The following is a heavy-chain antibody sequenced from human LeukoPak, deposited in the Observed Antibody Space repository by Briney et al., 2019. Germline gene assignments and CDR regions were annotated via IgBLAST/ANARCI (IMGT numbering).Heavy chain of an antibody. CDR2: ISGSAGGT. J-gene: IGHJ4*02. CDR3: AKGAGYSGHDLSSYFDY. Sequence: GGSLRLSCAASAFTFSSYAMSWVRQAPGKGLEGVSAISGSAGGTYYADSVKGRFTISRDNSKNTLYLLMHSLRAEDTAVYYCAKGAGYSGHDLSSYFDYWGQGILVTVSS. CDR1: AFTFSSYA. V-gene: IGHV3-23*01. D-gene: IGHD5-12*01.